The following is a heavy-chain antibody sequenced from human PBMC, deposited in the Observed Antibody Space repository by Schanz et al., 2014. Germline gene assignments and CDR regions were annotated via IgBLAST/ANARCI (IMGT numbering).Heavy chain of an antibody. CDR1: GYSFTTYD. CDR3: VRDAGWAFGDYHGMDV. Sequence: QVQLVQSGAEVKKPGASVRVSCKASGYSFTTYDVNWVRQATGQGLEWMGWISAFDDKTDYAQNFQGRLIMTTDTSTTTVYMELRGLISDDTAVYYCVRDAGWAFGDYHGMDVWGQGTSVTVSS. CDR2: ISAFDDKT. D-gene: IGHD3-10*01. V-gene: IGHV1-18*01. J-gene: IGHJ6*02.